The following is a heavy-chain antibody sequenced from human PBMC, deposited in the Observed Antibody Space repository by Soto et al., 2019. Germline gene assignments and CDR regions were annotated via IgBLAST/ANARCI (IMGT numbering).Heavy chain of an antibody. CDR1: GYTFSSYA. V-gene: IGHV1-3*01. J-gene: IGHJ4*02. CDR3: ARAPSWYIFDY. D-gene: IGHD6-13*01. Sequence: QVQLVQSGAEVKKPGASVKVSCKASGYTFSSYAMHWVRQAPGQRLEWMGWINAGNGNTKYSQKFQGRVTITRDKSASTAYMELSSLRSEDTAVYYCARAPSWYIFDYWGQGTLVTVSS. CDR2: INAGNGNT.